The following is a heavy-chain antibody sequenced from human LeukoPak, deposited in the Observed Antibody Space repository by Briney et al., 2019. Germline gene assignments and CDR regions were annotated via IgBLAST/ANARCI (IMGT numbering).Heavy chain of an antibody. V-gene: IGHV3-21*01. CDR1: GFTFSSYS. D-gene: IGHD6-19*01. Sequence: PGGSLRLSCAASGFTFSSYSMNWVRQAPGKGLEWVSSISSSSSYIYYADSVKGRFTISRDNAKNSLYLQMNSLRAEDTAVYYCASAVAGTDFYDGMDVWGQGTTVTVSS. CDR3: ASAVAGTDFYDGMDV. J-gene: IGHJ6*02. CDR2: ISSSSSYI.